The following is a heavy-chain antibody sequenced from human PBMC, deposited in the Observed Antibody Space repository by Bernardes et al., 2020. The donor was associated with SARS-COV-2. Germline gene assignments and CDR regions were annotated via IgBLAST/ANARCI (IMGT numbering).Heavy chain of an antibody. V-gene: IGHV4-31*03. Sequence: SETLSLTCTVSGGSISSGGYYWSWIRQPPGKGLEWIGYIYYSGSTYYNTSLKSRVTISVDTSKNQFSLKLSSVTAADTAVYYCARAPSGIFGVVTTFDYWGQGTLVTVSS. J-gene: IGHJ4*02. CDR2: IYYSGST. CDR1: GGSISSGGYY. D-gene: IGHD3-3*01. CDR3: ARAPSGIFGVVTTFDY.